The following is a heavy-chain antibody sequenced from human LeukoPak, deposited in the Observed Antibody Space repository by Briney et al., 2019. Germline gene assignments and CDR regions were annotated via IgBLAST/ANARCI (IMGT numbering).Heavy chain of an antibody. V-gene: IGHV3-21*01. CDR1: GXTFSRHT. CDR3: ARDSMPLEATRRNSFDP. Sequence: GSLRLSCSASGXTFSRHTMNWVRQAPGKGLEWVSSVDTTSDYIYYADSVKGRFTISRDNAKNSVYLQMSSLRAEDTAVYYCARDSMPLEATRRNSFDPWGQGTLVTVSS. D-gene: IGHD1-26*01. CDR2: VDTTSDYI. J-gene: IGHJ5*02.